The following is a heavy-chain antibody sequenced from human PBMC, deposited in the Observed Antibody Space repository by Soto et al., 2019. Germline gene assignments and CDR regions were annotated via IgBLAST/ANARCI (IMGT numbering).Heavy chain of an antibody. CDR3: ARRTVTSWGNNWFDP. Sequence: QVPPQESGPGLVKASPNLFLPCPFPCCSISSCGYYWSWIRQPPGKGLGWIGYIYYSGSTYYNPSLKSRVTISVDTSKNQFSLKLSSVTAADTAVYYCARRTVTSWGNNWFDPWGQGTLVTVSS. CDR2: IYYSGST. CDR1: CCSISSCGYY. J-gene: IGHJ5*02. D-gene: IGHD4-4*01. V-gene: IGHV4-31*03.